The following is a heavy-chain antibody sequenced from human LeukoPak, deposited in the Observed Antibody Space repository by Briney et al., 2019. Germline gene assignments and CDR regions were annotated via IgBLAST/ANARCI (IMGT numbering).Heavy chain of an antibody. CDR2: IWYDGSNK. CDR3: ARDRYSSMWSVFEY. J-gene: IGHJ4*02. CDR1: GFTFSSFA. V-gene: IGHV3-33*01. D-gene: IGHD6-13*01. Sequence: GGSLRLSCAASGFTFSSFAMHWVRQSPGKGLEWVAVIWYDGSNKLYADSVKGRLTISRDNSRNTLYLQMNSLSAEDTAVYYCARDRYSSMWSVFEYWGQGALVTVSS.